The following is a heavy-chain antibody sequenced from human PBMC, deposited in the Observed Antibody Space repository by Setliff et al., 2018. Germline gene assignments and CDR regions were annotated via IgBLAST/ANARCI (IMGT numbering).Heavy chain of an antibody. CDR2: IKQDGSEK. J-gene: IGHJ4*02. CDR1: GFTFSSYS. CDR3: AKDATYYAIAARRFDY. V-gene: IGHV3-7*03. Sequence: GSLRLSCAASGFTFSSYSMNWVRQAPGKGLEWVANIKQDGSEKYYVDSVKGRFTISRDNAKNSLYLQMNSLRAEDTAVYYCAKDATYYAIAARRFDYWGQGTLVTVS. D-gene: IGHD6-6*01.